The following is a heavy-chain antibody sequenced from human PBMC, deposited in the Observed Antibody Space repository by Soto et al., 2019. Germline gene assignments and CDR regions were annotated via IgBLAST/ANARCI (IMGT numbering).Heavy chain of an antibody. CDR3: AREGYQQYPSPGDY. CDR1: GGTFSSYA. Sequence: QVQLVQSGAEVKKPGSSVKVSCKASGGTFSSYAISWVRHAPGQGLEWMGGIIPIFGTANYAQKFQGRVTITADKSTSTAYLELRSLRSEDTAVYYCAREGYQQYPSPGDYWGQGTLVTVSS. V-gene: IGHV1-69*06. D-gene: IGHD2-15*01. J-gene: IGHJ4*02. CDR2: IIPIFGTA.